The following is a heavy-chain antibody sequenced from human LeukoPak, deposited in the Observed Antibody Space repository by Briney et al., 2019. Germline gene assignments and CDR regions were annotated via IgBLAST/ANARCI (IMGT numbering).Heavy chain of an antibody. Sequence: GGSLRLSCVASGFTFSHYAMSWVRQAPGKGLEWVSAVSGRGDDTYYADSVKGRFTISRDNSKNTLSLELNSLRAEDTAIYYCPRGYTSGNFDYWGQGALVTVSS. V-gene: IGHV3-23*01. D-gene: IGHD5-18*01. CDR1: GFTFSHYA. J-gene: IGHJ4*02. CDR2: VSGRGDDT. CDR3: PRGYTSGNFDY.